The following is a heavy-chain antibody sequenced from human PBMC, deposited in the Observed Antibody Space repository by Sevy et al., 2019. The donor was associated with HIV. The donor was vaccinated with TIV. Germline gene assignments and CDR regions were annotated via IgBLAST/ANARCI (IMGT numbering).Heavy chain of an antibody. CDR1: RFVFSDYW. CDR2: IKRDGSEK. J-gene: IGHJ6*02. CDR3: ARDCSSATCLWGMDV. V-gene: IGHV3-7*03. D-gene: IGHD2-2*01. Sequence: GGSLRLSCAASRFVFSDYWMSWVRQAPGKGLEWVANIKRDGSEKYYLASVKGRFTISRDNAKTSLYLQMNSLRGEDTAVYYCARDCSSATCLWGMDVWGQGTMVTVSS.